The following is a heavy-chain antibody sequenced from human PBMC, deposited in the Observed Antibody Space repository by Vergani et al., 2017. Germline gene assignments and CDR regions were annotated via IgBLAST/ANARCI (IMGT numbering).Heavy chain of an antibody. CDR3: AKDLVGSGGYSPIDY. Sequence: QVQLVESGGGVVQPGRSLRLSCAASGFTFSSYGMHWVRQAPGKGLEWVAVISYDGSNKYYADSVKGRFTISRDNSRNTMYLQMNSLRAEDTAVYYCAKDLVGSGGYSPIDYWGQGTLVTVSS. D-gene: IGHD3-10*01. CDR1: GFTFSSYG. J-gene: IGHJ4*02. CDR2: ISYDGSNK. V-gene: IGHV3-30*18.